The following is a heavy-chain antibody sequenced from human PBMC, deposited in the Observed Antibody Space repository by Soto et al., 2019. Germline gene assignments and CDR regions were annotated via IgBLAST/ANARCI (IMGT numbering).Heavy chain of an antibody. D-gene: IGHD2-15*01. CDR2: IYYSGST. J-gene: IGHJ4*02. Sequence: QVELQESGPGLAKPSQTLSLTCTVSGGSISSGDYYWSWIRQPPGKGLEWIGYIYYSGSTYYNPSLMSRVTISVDTSQNQFSLKLSSVTAADTAVYYCARCASSCSLGFWGQGTLFTVSS. CDR3: ARCASSCSLGF. V-gene: IGHV4-30-4*01. CDR1: GGSISSGDYY.